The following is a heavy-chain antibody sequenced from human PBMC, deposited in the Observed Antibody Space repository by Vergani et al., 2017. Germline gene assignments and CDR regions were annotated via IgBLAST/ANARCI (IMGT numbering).Heavy chain of an antibody. D-gene: IGHD5-24*01. V-gene: IGHV3-53*04. CDR2: IYSGGST. Sequence: EVQLVESGGGLVQPGGSLRLSCAASGFTVSSNYMSWVRQAPGKGLEWVSVIYSGGSTYYADSVRGRFTISRHKSKNTLYLQMNSLRAEDTAVYSCARAATITPCGMDVWGQGTTVTVSS. J-gene: IGHJ6*02. CDR3: ARAATITPCGMDV. CDR1: GFTVSSNY.